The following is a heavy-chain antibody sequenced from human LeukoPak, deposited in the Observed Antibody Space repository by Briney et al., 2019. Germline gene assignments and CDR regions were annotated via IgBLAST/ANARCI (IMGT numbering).Heavy chain of an antibody. CDR2: INGDGSST. Sequence: GGSPRLSCVASGFTFSNYWMHWVRQAPGKGLVWVSRINGDGSSTIYADSVKGRFTISRDNSRDTLYLQMNSLRAEDTAVYYCAKGYYDYVWGSYYFDYWGQGTLVTVSS. CDR1: GFTFSNYW. J-gene: IGHJ4*02. CDR3: AKGYYDYVWGSYYFDY. D-gene: IGHD3-16*01. V-gene: IGHV3-74*01.